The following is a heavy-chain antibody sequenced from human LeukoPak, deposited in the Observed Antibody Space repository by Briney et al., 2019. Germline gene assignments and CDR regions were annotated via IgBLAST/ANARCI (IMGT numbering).Heavy chain of an antibody. CDR1: GYTLTELS. CDR3: ATDRKRWELLPFDY. D-gene: IGHD1-26*01. Sequence: ASVKVSCKVSGYTLTELSMHWVRQAPGKGLEWMGGFDPEDGETIYAQKFQGRVTMTEDTSTDTAYMELSSLRSEDTAVYYCATDRKRWELLPFDYWGQGTLVTVSS. V-gene: IGHV1-24*01. CDR2: FDPEDGET. J-gene: IGHJ4*02.